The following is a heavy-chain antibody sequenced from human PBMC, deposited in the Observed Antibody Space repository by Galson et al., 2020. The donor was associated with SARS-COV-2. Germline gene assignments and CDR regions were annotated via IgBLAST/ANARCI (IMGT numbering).Heavy chain of an antibody. J-gene: IGHJ6*02. CDR2: IYNSGST. CDR1: GGSITTYY. CDR3: AKVFGQYASGSYRGNYRFYGLDV. Sequence: SETLSLTCTVSGGSITTYYWSWIRQPPGEGLEWIGYIYNSGSTNYNPSLKSRVTMSLDTSKNQFSLKMTSVTAADTAVYYCAKVFGQYASGSYRGNYRFYGLDVWGQGTTVTVSS. V-gene: IGHV4-59*01. D-gene: IGHD3-10*01.